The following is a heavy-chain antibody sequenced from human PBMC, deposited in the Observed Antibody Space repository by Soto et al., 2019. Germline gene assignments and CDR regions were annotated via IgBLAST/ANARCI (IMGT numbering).Heavy chain of an antibody. J-gene: IGHJ6*02. CDR2: IIPIFDTA. CDR1: GGTFSSYA. V-gene: IGHV1-69*12. Sequence: QVQLVQSGAEVKKPGSSVKVSCKASGGTFSSYAISWVRQAPGQGLEWMGGIIPIFDTANYAQKFQGRVTITAGESTSTAFMELMSLRCEGTAVYYCARGGVTDDYYYYGMDVWGQGTTVTVSS. D-gene: IGHD3-16*01. CDR3: ARGGVTDDYYYYGMDV.